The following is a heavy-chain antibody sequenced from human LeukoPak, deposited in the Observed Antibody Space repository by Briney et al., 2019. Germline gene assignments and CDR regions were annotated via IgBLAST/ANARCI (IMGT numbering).Heavy chain of an antibody. D-gene: IGHD3-22*01. V-gene: IGHV1-46*01. CDR1: GYTFTSYY. Sequence: ASVKVSCKASGYTFTSYYMHWVRQAPGQGLEWMGIINPSGGSTSYAQKFQGRVTMTRDTSTSTVYMELSSLRSEDTAVYYCASVRSGYGYYFDYWGQGTWSPSPQ. J-gene: IGHJ4*02. CDR2: INPSGGST. CDR3: ASVRSGYGYYFDY.